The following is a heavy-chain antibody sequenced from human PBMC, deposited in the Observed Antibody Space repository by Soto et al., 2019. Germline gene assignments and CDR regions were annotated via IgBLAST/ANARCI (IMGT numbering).Heavy chain of an antibody. CDR2: IIPIFGTA. CDR3: AWGFCCTSRHPDFAY. Sequence: SVKVSCRASGSTFSSYAISWVRQAPGQGLEWMGGIIPIFGTANYAQKFQGRVTITADDSTSTAYMELSSLRSEDTAVYYCAWGFCCTSRHPDFAYCCHGTRVTDS. CDR1: GSTFSSYA. J-gene: IGHJ4*01. V-gene: IGHV1-69*13. D-gene: IGHD2-2*01.